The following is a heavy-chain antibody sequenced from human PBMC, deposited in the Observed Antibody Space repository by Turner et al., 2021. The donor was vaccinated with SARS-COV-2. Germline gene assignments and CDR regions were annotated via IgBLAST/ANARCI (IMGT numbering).Heavy chain of an antibody. CDR2: INPNSGGT. D-gene: IGHD5-12*01. CDR3: AVLEMATITDAFDI. J-gene: IGHJ3*02. Sequence: QVQLFQSGAAVTKPGASVKLPCKASGYTFTGYYMHWVRQAPGQGLEWMGWINPNSGGTNYAQKFQGRVTMTRDTSISTAYMELSRLRSDDTAVYYCAVLEMATITDAFDIWGQGTMVTVSS. CDR1: GYTFTGYY. V-gene: IGHV1-2*02.